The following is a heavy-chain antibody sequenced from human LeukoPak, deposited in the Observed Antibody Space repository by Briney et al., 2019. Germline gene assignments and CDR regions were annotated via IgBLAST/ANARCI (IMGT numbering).Heavy chain of an antibody. CDR2: IYESGST. D-gene: IGHD5-12*01. J-gene: IGHJ4*02. CDR1: GYSFSSGYY. CDR3: ARPRSGYIFDY. V-gene: IGHV4-38-2*02. Sequence: PSETLSLTCTVSGYSFSSGYYWGWIRQSPGKGVACIASIYESGSTYYNPSLKSRVTISVDRSKSQFALKVRTVTAADTAVYYCARPRSGYIFDYWGQGALVTVSS.